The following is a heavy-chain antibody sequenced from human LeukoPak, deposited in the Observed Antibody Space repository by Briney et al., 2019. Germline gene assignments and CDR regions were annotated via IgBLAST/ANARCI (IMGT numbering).Heavy chain of an antibody. V-gene: IGHV1-2*04. CDR3: ARGGTPYSSGWYYFDY. J-gene: IGHJ4*02. CDR1: GYTFTGYY. Sequence: ASVKVSCKASGYTFTGYYMHWVRQAPGQGLEWMGWINPNSGGTNYAQKFQGWVTMTRDTSISTAYMELSRLRSDDTAVYYCARGGTPYSSGWYYFDYWSQGTLVTVSS. D-gene: IGHD6-19*01. CDR2: INPNSGGT.